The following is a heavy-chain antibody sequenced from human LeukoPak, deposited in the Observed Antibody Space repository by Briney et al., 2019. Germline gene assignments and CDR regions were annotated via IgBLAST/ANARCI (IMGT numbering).Heavy chain of an antibody. CDR2: ISISGGTT. CDR1: GFTFRSYA. Sequence: PGGSLRLSCAASGFTFRSYAMSWVRQAPGKGLEWVSGISISGGTTYYADSVKGRFTISRDNSKNALYLQMNSLRAEDTAVYYCARNYGDDYWGQGTLVTVSS. V-gene: IGHV3-23*01. D-gene: IGHD4-17*01. J-gene: IGHJ4*02. CDR3: ARNYGDDY.